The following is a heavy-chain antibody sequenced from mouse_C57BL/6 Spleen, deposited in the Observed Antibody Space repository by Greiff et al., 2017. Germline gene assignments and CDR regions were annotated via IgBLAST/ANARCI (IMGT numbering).Heavy chain of an antibody. CDR1: GYTFTSYT. CDR3: ASHGYDVCSFAY. D-gene: IGHD2-2*01. CDR2: INPSSGYT. V-gene: IGHV1-4*01. Sequence: QVQLQQSGAELARPGASVKMSCKASGYTFTSYTMHWVKQRPGQGLEWIGYINPSSGYTKYNQKFKDKATVTADKSSSTAYMQLSSLTSEDSAVYYCASHGYDVCSFAYWGEGTLVTVSA. J-gene: IGHJ3*01.